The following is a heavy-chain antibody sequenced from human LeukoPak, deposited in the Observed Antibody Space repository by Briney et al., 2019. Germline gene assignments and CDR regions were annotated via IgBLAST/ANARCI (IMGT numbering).Heavy chain of an antibody. CDR3: ASGRYYDSSGHFDY. D-gene: IGHD3-22*01. Sequence: GGSLRLSCAASGFTFSSYWMHWVRQAPGKGLVWVSRINSDGSSTSYADSVKGRFTISRDNAKNTLYLQMNSLRAEDTAVYYCASGRYYDSSGHFDYWGQGTLVTVSS. J-gene: IGHJ4*02. CDR2: INSDGSST. CDR1: GFTFSSYW. V-gene: IGHV3-74*01.